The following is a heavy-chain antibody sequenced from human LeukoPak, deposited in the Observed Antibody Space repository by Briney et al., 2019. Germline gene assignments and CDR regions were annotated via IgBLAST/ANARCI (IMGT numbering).Heavy chain of an antibody. CDR2: FSAYNGNT. CDR3: ARGYYYDSSGYSDAFDI. CDR1: GYTFTSYG. V-gene: IGHV1-18*01. D-gene: IGHD3-22*01. Sequence: ASVKVSCKASGYTFTSYGISWVRQAPGQGPEWMGWFSAYNGNTNYAQKLQGRVTMTTDTSTSTAYMELRSLRSDDTAVYYCARGYYYDSSGYSDAFDIWGQGTMVTVSS. J-gene: IGHJ3*02.